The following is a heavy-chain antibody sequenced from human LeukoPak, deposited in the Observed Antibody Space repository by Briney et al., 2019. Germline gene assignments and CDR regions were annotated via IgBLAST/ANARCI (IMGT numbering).Heavy chain of an antibody. J-gene: IGHJ5*02. CDR2: IQPDGSEQ. V-gene: IGHV3-7*01. Sequence: GGSPTLSCAASAFTLSSNWMSWVRQAPGKGLEWVGNIQPDGSEQYPVDSVKGRFTISRDNARNSLFLQMNSLRVEDTAVYYCASQSYARFDPWGQGTLVTVSS. CDR3: ASQSYARFDP. CDR1: AFTLSSNW. D-gene: IGHD3-16*01.